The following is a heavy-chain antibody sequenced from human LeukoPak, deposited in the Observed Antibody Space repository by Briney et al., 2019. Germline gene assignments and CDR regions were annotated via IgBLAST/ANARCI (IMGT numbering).Heavy chain of an antibody. J-gene: IGHJ4*02. CDR1: GDSISSYY. Sequence: PSETLSLTCTVSGDSISSYYWSWIRQPPGKGLEWIGYISYSGSTNYNPSLKSRVTISTDTSKNQFSLRLSSVTAADTAVYYCARDSSGWSPLFDYWGQGTLVTVSS. D-gene: IGHD6-19*01. CDR3: ARDSSGWSPLFDY. V-gene: IGHV4-59*01. CDR2: ISYSGST.